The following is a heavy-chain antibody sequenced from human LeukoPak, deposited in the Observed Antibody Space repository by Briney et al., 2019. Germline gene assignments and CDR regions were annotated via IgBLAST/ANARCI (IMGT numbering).Heavy chain of an antibody. CDR1: GFTFSSYG. CDR3: ATQYQLLAFDY. Sequence: GGSLRLSCAASGFTFSSYGMSWVRQAPGKGLEWVSSISSSSSYIYYADSVKGRFTIFRDNAKNSLYLQMNSLRAEDTAVYYCATQYQLLAFDYWGQGTLVTVSS. D-gene: IGHD2-2*01. J-gene: IGHJ4*02. CDR2: ISSSSSYI. V-gene: IGHV3-21*01.